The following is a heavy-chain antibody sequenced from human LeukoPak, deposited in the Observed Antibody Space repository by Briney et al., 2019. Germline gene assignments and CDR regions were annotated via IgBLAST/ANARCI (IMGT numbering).Heavy chain of an antibody. D-gene: IGHD4-11*01. CDR1: GFTFSSYA. Sequence: PGGSLRLSCVASGFTFSSYAMNWVRQTPGKGLEWVSSISGSSYYIYYADSVRGRFTISRDNAENSGYLQMNSLRAEDTAVYYCARTVPTSDAFDIWGQGTMVTVSS. CDR2: ISGSSYYI. J-gene: IGHJ3*02. V-gene: IGHV3-21*01. CDR3: ARTVPTSDAFDI.